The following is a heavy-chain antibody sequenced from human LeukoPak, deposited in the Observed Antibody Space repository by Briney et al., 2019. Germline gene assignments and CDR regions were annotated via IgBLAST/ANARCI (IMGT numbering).Heavy chain of an antibody. V-gene: IGHV4-59*01. J-gene: IGHJ4*02. CDR3: ASTFQGNFDY. D-gene: IGHD2/OR15-2a*01. CDR1: GRSISSYY. CDR2: IYYSGST. Sequence: SETLSFTCRFSGRSISSYYWNCIRHPSGKGLEWIGYIYYSGSTKYNPSLKSRVTISVDTSKNQFSLKLSSVTAADTAVYYCASTFQGNFDYWGQGTLVTVSS.